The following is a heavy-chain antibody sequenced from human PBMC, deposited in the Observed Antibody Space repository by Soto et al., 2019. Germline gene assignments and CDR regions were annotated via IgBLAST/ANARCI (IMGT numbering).Heavy chain of an antibody. V-gene: IGHV3-9*01. J-gene: IGHJ4*02. CDR3: AKELSWVIPSDIAASGAGFDN. CDR1: GFTFEDYA. CDR2: ISWSGAGI. Sequence: EVQLAESGGGLVQPGRSLRLSCAASGFTFEDYAMHWVRRVPGKGLEWVSGISWSGAGIGYADSVKGRFTISRDNAKNSLYLQMNSLRPEDTALYYCAKELSWVIPSDIAASGAGFDNWGQGTLVTVSS. D-gene: IGHD6-13*01.